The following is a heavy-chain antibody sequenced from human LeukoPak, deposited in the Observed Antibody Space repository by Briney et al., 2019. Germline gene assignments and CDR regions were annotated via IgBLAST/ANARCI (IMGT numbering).Heavy chain of an antibody. J-gene: IGHJ4*02. Sequence: GSLRLSCAASGFTVSNNYMAWVRQAPGKGLEWVSVIYGGGGTYYGDSARGRFTLSRDNSQNTLYLQMNSLRAEDTAVYYCARVPRGSYSFDYWGQGTLVTVSS. CDR2: IYGGGGT. V-gene: IGHV3-53*01. CDR1: GFTVSNNY. CDR3: ARVPRGSYSFDY. D-gene: IGHD1-26*01.